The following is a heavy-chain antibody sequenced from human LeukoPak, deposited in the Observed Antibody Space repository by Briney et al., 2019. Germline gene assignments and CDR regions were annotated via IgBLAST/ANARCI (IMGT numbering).Heavy chain of an antibody. CDR3: AKDRTVGASYWYFDL. CDR1: GFTFSSYG. D-gene: IGHD1-26*01. V-gene: IGHV3-33*06. J-gene: IGHJ2*01. Sequence: GRSLRLSCAASGFTFSSYGMHWVRQAPGKGLEWVAVIWSGGRNKYYADSVKGRFTISRDNSKNTLDLQMNSLRVDDTAVYYCAKDRTVGASYWYFDLWGRGTLVTVSS. CDR2: IWSGGRNK.